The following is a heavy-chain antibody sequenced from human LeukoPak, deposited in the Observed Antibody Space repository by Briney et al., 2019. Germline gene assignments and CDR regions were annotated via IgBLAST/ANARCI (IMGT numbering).Heavy chain of an antibody. Sequence: PGRSLRLSCAASGFTFDDYAMHWVRQAPGKGLEWVSGISWNSGSIGYADSVKGRFTISRDNAKNSLYLQMNRLRAEDTALYYCAKSSAGIAAAGTYDYWGQGTLVTVSS. CDR3: AKSSAGIAAAGTYDY. CDR1: GFTFDDYA. CDR2: ISWNSGSI. D-gene: IGHD6-13*01. J-gene: IGHJ4*02. V-gene: IGHV3-9*01.